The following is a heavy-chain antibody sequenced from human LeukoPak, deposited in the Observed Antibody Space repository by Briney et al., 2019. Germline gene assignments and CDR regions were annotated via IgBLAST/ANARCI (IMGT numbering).Heavy chain of an antibody. CDR2: ISAYNGNT. V-gene: IGHV1-18*01. CDR3: ARAPYSSGWPYYFDY. J-gene: IGHJ4*02. CDR1: GYTFTSYG. D-gene: IGHD6-19*01. Sequence: GASVKVSCKASGYTFTSYGISWVRQAPGQGLEWMGWISAYNGNTNYAQKLQGRATMTTDTSTSTAYMELRSLRSDDTAVYYCARAPYSSGWPYYFDYWGQGTMVTVSS.